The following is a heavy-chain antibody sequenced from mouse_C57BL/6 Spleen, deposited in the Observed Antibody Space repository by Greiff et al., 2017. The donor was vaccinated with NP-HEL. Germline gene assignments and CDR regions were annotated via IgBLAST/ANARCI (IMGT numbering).Heavy chain of an antibody. CDR2: ISYSGST. CDR1: GYSITSDY. Sequence: EVKLMESGPGLAKPSQTLSLTCSVTGYSITSDYWNWIRKFPGNKLEYMGYISYSGSTYYNPSLKSRISITRDTSKNQYYLQLNSVTTEDTATYYCARYTRFLYYAMDYWGQGTSVTVSS. V-gene: IGHV3-8*01. CDR3: ARYTRFLYYAMDY. D-gene: IGHD1-1*01. J-gene: IGHJ4*01.